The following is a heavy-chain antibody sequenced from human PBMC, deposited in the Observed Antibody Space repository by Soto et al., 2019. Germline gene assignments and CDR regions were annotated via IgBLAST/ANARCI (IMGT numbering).Heavy chain of an antibody. V-gene: IGHV3-30*18. D-gene: IGHD3-22*01. CDR3: AKEKGLDYYDSSGSPPGRFDP. J-gene: IGHJ5*02. Sequence: GGSLRLSCAASGFTFSSYGMHWVRQAPGKGLEWVAVISYDGSNKYYADSVKGRFTISRDNSKNTLYLQMNSLRAEDTAVYYCAKEKGLDYYDSSGSPPGRFDPWGQGTLVTVSS. CDR1: GFTFSSYG. CDR2: ISYDGSNK.